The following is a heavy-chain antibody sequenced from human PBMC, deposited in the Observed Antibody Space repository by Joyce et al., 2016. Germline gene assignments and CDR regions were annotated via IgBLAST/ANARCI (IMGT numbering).Heavy chain of an antibody. CDR3: ARAPSSGYAGYSSGYFDY. CDR1: GASISGGGYR. D-gene: IGHD3-22*01. V-gene: IGHV4-31*03. Sequence: VQLQESGPGLVKPSQTLSLTCTVFGASISGGGYRCGWIRQHPDKGLEWIGYIHHAGRTYIEPSLRSRSTTSVDTSKNEFSLKLNSVAAADKAIYYCARAPSSGYAGYSSGYFDYWGQGTLVTVSS. J-gene: IGHJ4*02. CDR2: IHHAGRT.